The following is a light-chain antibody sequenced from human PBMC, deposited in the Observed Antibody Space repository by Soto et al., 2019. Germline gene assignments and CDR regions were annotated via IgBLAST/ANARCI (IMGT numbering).Light chain of an antibody. Sequence: SYELTQPPSVSVAPGQTARITCGGNNIGSKSVHWDQQKPGQAPVLVVYADSDRPSGIPERFSGSNSGNTATLTISRVEAGDEADYYCQVCDSSSDQRVFGGGTKLTVL. CDR3: QVCDSSSDQRV. V-gene: IGLV3-21*02. CDR2: ADS. CDR1: NIGSKS. J-gene: IGLJ3*02.